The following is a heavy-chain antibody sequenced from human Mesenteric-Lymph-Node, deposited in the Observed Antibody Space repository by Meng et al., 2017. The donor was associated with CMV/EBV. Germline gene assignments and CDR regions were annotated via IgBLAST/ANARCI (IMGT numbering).Heavy chain of an antibody. CDR3: AKAGTGLYYFDS. Sequence: GGSLRLSCKASGYTFTTYWIGWVRQMPGKGLEWMGVIYHDDSGTRISPSFQGQVTISADRSIDTTYLEYSSLEASDTAMYYCAKAGTGLYYFDSWGQGTQVTVSS. D-gene: IGHD3/OR15-3a*01. J-gene: IGHJ4*02. V-gene: IGHV5-51*06. CDR2: IYHDDSGT. CDR1: GYTFTTYW.